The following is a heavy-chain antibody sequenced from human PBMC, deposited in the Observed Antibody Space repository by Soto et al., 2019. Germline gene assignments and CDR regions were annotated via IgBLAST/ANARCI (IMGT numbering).Heavy chain of an antibody. CDR1: VFKFDDYM. D-gene: IGHD2-15*01. J-gene: IGHJ5*02. CDR2: ISWDGGSI. CDR3: AKEGTGGSSLDP. V-gene: IGHV3-43*01. Sequence: PGGALVVSSETSVFKFDDYMMHWVGQAPGNGLEWISLISWDGGSIDYADSIKGRFTVSIDNSKTSLYLHMHSLTSDDTAFYFCAKEGTGGSSLDPWGQGTMVTVSS.